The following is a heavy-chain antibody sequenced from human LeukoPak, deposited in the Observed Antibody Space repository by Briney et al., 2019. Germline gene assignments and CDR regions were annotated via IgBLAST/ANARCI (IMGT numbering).Heavy chain of an antibody. J-gene: IGHJ4*02. CDR1: GGSISDYY. CDR3: ARVSVGMSYFDS. Sequence: SETLSLSCSVSGGSISDYYWTWIRQPPGKGLEWIGYSGSTTYNPSLKSRVTISVDTSKNQFSLKLTSVTAADTAVYYCARVSVGMSYFDSWGRGTLVTVSS. D-gene: IGHD1-1*01. CDR2: SGST. V-gene: IGHV4-59*01.